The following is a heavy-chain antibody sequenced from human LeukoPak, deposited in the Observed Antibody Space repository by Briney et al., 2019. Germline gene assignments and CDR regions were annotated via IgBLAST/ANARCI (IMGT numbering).Heavy chain of an antibody. CDR2: IYHNGNT. D-gene: IGHD3-10*01. CDR3: ARVLRSSGSYHFDY. J-gene: IGHJ4*02. V-gene: IGHV4-30-2*01. Sequence: PSQTLSLTCTVSGGSISSGGYSWSWIRQPPGKGLEWIGYIYHNGNTYYNPSLKSRVTISVDMSKNPFSLNLRSVTAADTAVYYCARVLRSSGSYHFDYWGQGTLVTVSS. CDR1: GGSISSGGYS.